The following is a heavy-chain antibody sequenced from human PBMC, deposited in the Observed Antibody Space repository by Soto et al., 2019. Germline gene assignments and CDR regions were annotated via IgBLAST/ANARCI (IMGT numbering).Heavy chain of an antibody. Sequence: ASVKVSCKASGYTFSGYYMHWVRQAPGQGLEWMGRINTLSGDTSFPQKFQGRLAMTRDTSIDTAFMEVSRLTSDDTAIYYCARSLLKVILPLGYWGQGTLVTVSS. CDR3: ARSLLKVILPLGY. V-gene: IGHV1-2*06. D-gene: IGHD3-3*02. J-gene: IGHJ4*02. CDR2: INTLSGDT. CDR1: GYTFSGYY.